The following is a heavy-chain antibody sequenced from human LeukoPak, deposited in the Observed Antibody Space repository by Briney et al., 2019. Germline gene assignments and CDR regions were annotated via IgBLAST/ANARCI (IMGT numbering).Heavy chain of an antibody. CDR3: ARSSGYYPPFDY. Sequence: SETLSLTCAVHGGSFSGYYWSWIRQPPGKGLEWIGEINHSGSTNYNPSLKSRVTISVDTSKNQFSLKLSSVTAADTAVYYCARSSGYYPPFDYWGQGTLVTVSS. J-gene: IGHJ4*02. V-gene: IGHV4-34*01. CDR2: INHSGST. CDR1: GGSFSGYY. D-gene: IGHD3-22*01.